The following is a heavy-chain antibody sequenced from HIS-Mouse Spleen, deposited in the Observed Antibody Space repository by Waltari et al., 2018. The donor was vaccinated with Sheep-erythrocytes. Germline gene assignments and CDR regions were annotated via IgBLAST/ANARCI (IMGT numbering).Heavy chain of an antibody. V-gene: IGHV3-21*01. Sequence: LEWVSSISSSSRYIYYADSVKGRFTITRDNAKNSLYLQMNSLRAEDTAVYYCARVASGATFDYWGQGTLVTVSS. CDR3: ARVASGATFDY. CDR2: ISSSSRYI. D-gene: IGHD1-26*01. J-gene: IGHJ4*02.